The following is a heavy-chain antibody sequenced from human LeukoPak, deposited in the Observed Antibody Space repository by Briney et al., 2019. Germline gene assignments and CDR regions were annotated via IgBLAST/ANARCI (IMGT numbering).Heavy chain of an antibody. D-gene: IGHD3-22*01. CDR3: AKEYYDSSGYYYSYFDY. V-gene: IGHV3-23*01. CDR2: ISGSGGRT. Sequence: PGGSLRLSCAASEFTFRSYAMSWVRQAPGKGLEWASAISGSGGRTYYADSVKGRFTISRDNSKNTLYLQMNSLRAEDTAVYYCAKEYYDSSGYYYSYFDYWGRGTLVTVSS. J-gene: IGHJ4*02. CDR1: EFTFRSYA.